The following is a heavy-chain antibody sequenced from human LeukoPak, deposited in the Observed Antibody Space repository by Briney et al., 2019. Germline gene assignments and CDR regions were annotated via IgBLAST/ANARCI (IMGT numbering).Heavy chain of an antibody. CDR1: GFTFSSYS. J-gene: IGHJ3*02. CDR2: ISSSSSTI. Sequence: GGSLRLSCAASGFTFSSYSTNWVRQAPGKGLGWVSYISSSSSTIYYADSVKGRFTISRDNAKNSLYLQMNSLRAEDTAVYYCARGGVVTAPLDAFDIWGQGTMVTVSS. V-gene: IGHV3-48*01. D-gene: IGHD2-21*02. CDR3: ARGGVVTAPLDAFDI.